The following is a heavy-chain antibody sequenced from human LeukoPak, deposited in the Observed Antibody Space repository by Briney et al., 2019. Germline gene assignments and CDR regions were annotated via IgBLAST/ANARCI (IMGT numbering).Heavy chain of an antibody. J-gene: IGHJ4*02. CDR1: GDSISRGRYY. CDR3: ARSFSEKFYFES. CDR2: IYASGKT. D-gene: IGHD1-26*01. Sequence: TSETLSLTCTVSGDSISRGRYYWSWVRQPAGKELEWIGRIYASGKTDYNPYTPSLKSRVAMSLDTSKNQVSLYLTSVTAADTAMYFCARSFSEKFYFESWGQGTLVTVSS. V-gene: IGHV4-61*02.